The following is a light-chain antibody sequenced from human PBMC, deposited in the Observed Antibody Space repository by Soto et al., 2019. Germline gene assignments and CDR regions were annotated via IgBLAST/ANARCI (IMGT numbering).Light chain of an antibody. J-gene: IGKJ1*01. CDR3: HQYNNWPPWT. V-gene: IGKV3-15*01. CDR1: QSVSSN. Sequence: EIVMTQSPATLSVSPGERATLSCRASQSVSSNLAWYQQKPGQAPRLLIYGASTRATGTPARFSGSGSGTEFTLTISSLQSEDFAVYYCHQYNNWPPWTFGQGTKLDIK. CDR2: GAS.